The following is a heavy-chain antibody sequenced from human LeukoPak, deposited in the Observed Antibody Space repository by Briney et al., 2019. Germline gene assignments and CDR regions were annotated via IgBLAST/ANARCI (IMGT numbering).Heavy chain of an antibody. CDR2: INHSGST. CDR3: ASTGGNPYYFDY. CDR1: GGSFSGYC. D-gene: IGHD4-23*01. V-gene: IGHV4-34*01. J-gene: IGHJ4*02. Sequence: SETLSLTCAVYGGSFSGYCWSWIRQPPGKGLEWIGEINHSGSTNYNPSLKSRVTISVDTSKNQFPLKLSSVTAADTAVYYCASTGGNPYYFDYWGQGTLVTVSS.